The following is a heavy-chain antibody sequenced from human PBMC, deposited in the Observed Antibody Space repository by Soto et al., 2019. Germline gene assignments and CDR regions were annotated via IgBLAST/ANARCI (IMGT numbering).Heavy chain of an antibody. V-gene: IGHV3-74*01. Sequence: GGSLRLSCVASGFTFSTYWMHWVRQAPGKGLVWVSRINSDGSRTSYADSVKGRFTVSRDNAKNTLYLQLNSLRAEDTGVYYCARDSNYEIYWFDPWGQGTLVTVSS. CDR1: GFTFSTYW. CDR2: INSDGSRT. D-gene: IGHD4-4*01. CDR3: ARDSNYEIYWFDP. J-gene: IGHJ5*02.